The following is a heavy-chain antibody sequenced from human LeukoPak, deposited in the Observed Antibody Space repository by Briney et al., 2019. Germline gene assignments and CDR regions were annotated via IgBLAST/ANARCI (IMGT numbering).Heavy chain of an antibody. J-gene: IGHJ6*02. D-gene: IGHD2-21*02. CDR1: GYTFTGYY. V-gene: IGHV1-2*02. Sequence: ASVKVSCKASGYTFTGYYMHWVRQAPGQGLEWMGWINPNSGGTNYAQKFQGRVTMTRDTSISTAYMELSRLRSDDTAVYYCARDPGADSQPHYCYGMDVWGQGTTVTVSS. CDR2: INPNSGGT. CDR3: ARDPGADSQPHYCYGMDV.